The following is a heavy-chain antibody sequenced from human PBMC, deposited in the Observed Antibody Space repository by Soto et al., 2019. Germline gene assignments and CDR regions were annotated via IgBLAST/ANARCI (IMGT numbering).Heavy chain of an antibody. D-gene: IGHD2-15*01. CDR1: GFTFSSYT. CDR3: ASAAFSYSTVSAFSN. CDR2: IGTSTRYI. J-gene: IGHJ4*02. V-gene: IGHV3-21*02. Sequence: EEQLVESGGGLVKPGGSLRLSCLASGFTFSSYTMIWVRQAPGKGLEWGSSIGTSTRYIFYADSVRSRFTISRDNAKNSVYLQMDSVRADDTAVYYWASAAFSYSTVSAFSNWGQGRLVTVSS.